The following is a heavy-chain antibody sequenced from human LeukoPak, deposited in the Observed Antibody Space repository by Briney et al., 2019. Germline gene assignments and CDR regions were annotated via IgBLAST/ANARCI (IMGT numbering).Heavy chain of an antibody. D-gene: IGHD2-2*01. V-gene: IGHV4-4*07. CDR1: GGSISSYY. J-gene: IGHJ5*02. CDR3: ARDSIDIVVVPAAMGGNWFDP. CDR2: IYTSGST. Sequence: PSETLSLTCTVSGGSISSYYWSWIRQPAGKGLEWIGRIYTSGSTNYNPSLKSRVTMSVYTSKNQFSLKLSSVTAADTAVYYCARDSIDIVVVPAAMGGNWFDPWGQGTLVTVSS.